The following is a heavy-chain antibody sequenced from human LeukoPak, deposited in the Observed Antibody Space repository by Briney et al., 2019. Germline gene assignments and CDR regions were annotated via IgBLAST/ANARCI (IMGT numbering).Heavy chain of an antibody. J-gene: IGHJ3*02. Sequence: SETLSLTCTVSGGSISSSSYYWGWIRQPPGKGLEWIGSIYFSGSTYYSPSLRSRVTISIDTSKNQFPLKLSSVTAADTAVYYCARANVEMATITAFDIWGQGTMVTVSS. D-gene: IGHD5-24*01. CDR2: IYFSGST. CDR1: GGSISSSSYY. V-gene: IGHV4-39*06. CDR3: ARANVEMATITAFDI.